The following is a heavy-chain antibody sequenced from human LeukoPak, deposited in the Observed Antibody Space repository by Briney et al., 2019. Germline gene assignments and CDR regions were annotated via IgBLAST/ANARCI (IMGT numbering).Heavy chain of an antibody. Sequence: ASVKVSCKASGYTFTGYYMHWVRQAPGQGLEWMGWINPNSGGTNYAQKFQGRVAMTRDTSISTAYMELSRLRSDDTAVYYCARGKGSSWTFDYWGQGTLVTVSS. V-gene: IGHV1-2*02. CDR2: INPNSGGT. CDR1: GYTFTGYY. J-gene: IGHJ4*02. CDR3: ARGKGSSWTFDY. D-gene: IGHD6-13*01.